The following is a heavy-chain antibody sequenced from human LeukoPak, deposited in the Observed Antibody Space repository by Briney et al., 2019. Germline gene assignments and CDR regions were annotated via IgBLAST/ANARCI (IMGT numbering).Heavy chain of an antibody. CDR2: MNPNSGNT. CDR3: ARGYCSGGSCYSYPY. D-gene: IGHD2-15*01. J-gene: IGHJ4*02. V-gene: IGHV1-8*01. Sequence: ASVKVSCKASGYTFTSHDINWVRQATGQGLEWMGWMNPNSGNTGYAQKFQGRVTMTRNTSISTAYMELGSLRSEDTAVYYCARGYCSGGSCYSYPYWGQGTLVTVSS. CDR1: GYTFTSHD.